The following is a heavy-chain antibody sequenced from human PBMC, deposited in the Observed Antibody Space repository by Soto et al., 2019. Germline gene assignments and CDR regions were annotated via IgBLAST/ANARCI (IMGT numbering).Heavy chain of an antibody. CDR1: GFTFSSYA. V-gene: IGHV3-23*01. CDR3: ARTQEVYDFWSGYCFDY. D-gene: IGHD3-3*01. CDR2: ISGSGGST. Sequence: GGSLRLSCAASGFTFSSYAMSWVRQAPGKGLEWVSAISGSGGSTYYADSVKGRFSISRDSSKNTLYLQMNSLRAEDTAVYYCARTQEVYDFWSGYCFDYWGQGTLVTVSS. J-gene: IGHJ4*02.